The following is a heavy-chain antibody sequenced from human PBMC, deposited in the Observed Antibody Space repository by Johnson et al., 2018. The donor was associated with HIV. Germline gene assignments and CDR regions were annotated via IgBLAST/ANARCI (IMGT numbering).Heavy chain of an antibody. V-gene: IGHV3-9*01. D-gene: IGHD4-23*01. CDR2: ISWNSGSI. Sequence: VESGGGLVQPGRSLRLSCAASGFTFDDYAMHWVRQAPGKGLEWVSGISWNSGSIGYADSVKGRFTISRDNAKNTLYLQMNSLRAEDTAVYYCRVVTGAFDIWGQGTMVTVSS. CDR1: GFTFDDYA. J-gene: IGHJ3*02. CDR3: RVVTGAFDI.